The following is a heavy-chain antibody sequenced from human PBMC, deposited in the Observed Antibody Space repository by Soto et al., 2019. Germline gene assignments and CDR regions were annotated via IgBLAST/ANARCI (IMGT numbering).Heavy chain of an antibody. Sequence: QVQLQQWGAGLLKPSETLSLTCAVYGGSFSGYYWSWIRQPPGKGLEWIGEINHSGSTNYNPSLKSRVTISVDTSKNQFSLKLSSVTAADTAVYYCARVGGVVLRFLEWGYFDYWGQGTLVTVSS. V-gene: IGHV4-34*01. CDR3: ARVGGVVLRFLEWGYFDY. CDR1: GGSFSGYY. D-gene: IGHD3-3*01. J-gene: IGHJ4*02. CDR2: INHSGST.